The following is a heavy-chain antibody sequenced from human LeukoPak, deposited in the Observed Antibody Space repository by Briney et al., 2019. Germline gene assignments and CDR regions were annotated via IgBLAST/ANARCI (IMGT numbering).Heavy chain of an antibody. CDR3: ARDHEVFCSDSTCYNMYYYDH. V-gene: IGHV1-18*01. J-gene: IGHJ4*02. D-gene: IGHD2-15*01. CDR2: VSGYNGFT. Sequence: ASVKVSCKASGYTFTSYGISWVRQAPGQGLEWMGWVSGYNGFTNYDQKVQGRVIMTTDTSTSTAYMELRSLRSDDTAVYYCARDHEVFCSDSTCYNMYYYDHWGQGTLVIVS. CDR1: GYTFTSYG.